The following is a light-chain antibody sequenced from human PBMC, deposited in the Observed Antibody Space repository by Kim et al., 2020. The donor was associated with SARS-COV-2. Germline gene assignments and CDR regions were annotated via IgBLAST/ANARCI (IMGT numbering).Light chain of an antibody. J-gene: IGLJ2*01. V-gene: IGLV3-1*01. Sequence: SYELTQPPSVSVSPGQTATISCSGNKLGDKYVSWYQQKPGQDPVLVIYQDTKRSSGSPERFSGSNSGNTATLTISGTQTIDDADYYCQTWGSSTVIFGGGTQLTVL. CDR2: QDT. CDR3: QTWGSSTVI. CDR1: KLGDKY.